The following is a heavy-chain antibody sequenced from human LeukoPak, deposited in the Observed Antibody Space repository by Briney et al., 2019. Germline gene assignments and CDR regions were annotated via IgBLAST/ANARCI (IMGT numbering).Heavy chain of an antibody. J-gene: IGHJ4*02. CDR1: GYTFTSYG. CDR3: ARVEVRGVIIPDHFDY. CDR2: ISAYNGDT. Sequence: ASVKVSCKASGYTFTSYGISWVRQAPGRGLEWMGWISAYNGDTNYAQKLQGRVTMTTDTSTSTAYMELRSLRSDDTAVYYCARVEVRGVIIPDHFDYWGQGTLVTVSS. V-gene: IGHV1-18*01. D-gene: IGHD3-10*01.